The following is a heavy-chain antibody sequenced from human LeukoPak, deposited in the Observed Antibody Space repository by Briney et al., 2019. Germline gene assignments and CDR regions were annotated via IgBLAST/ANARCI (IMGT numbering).Heavy chain of an antibody. CDR2: IYYSGST. D-gene: IGHD2-2*01. Sequence: SETLSLTCTVSGGSISIYYWSWIRQPPGKGLEWIGYIYYSGSTNYNPSLKSRVTISVGTSKNQFSLKLSSVTAADTAVYYCALGYCSSTSCYAPNYYYYGMDVWGQGTTVTVSS. CDR3: ALGYCSSTSCYAPNYYYYGMDV. CDR1: GGSISIYY. J-gene: IGHJ6*02. V-gene: IGHV4-59*01.